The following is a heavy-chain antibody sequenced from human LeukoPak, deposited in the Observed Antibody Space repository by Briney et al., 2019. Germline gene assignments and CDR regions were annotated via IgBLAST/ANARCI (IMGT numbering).Heavy chain of an antibody. J-gene: IGHJ4*02. CDR2: IYYSGST. V-gene: IGHV4-39*07. Sequence: PSETLSLTCTVSGDSMSSSHYCWGWIRQPPGKGLEWIGSIYYSGSTYYNPSLKSRVTISVDTSKNQFSLKLSSVTAADTAVYYCARVVLAVPAAYVDYWGQGTLVTVSS. D-gene: IGHD2-2*01. CDR1: GDSMSSSHYC. CDR3: ARVVLAVPAAYVDY.